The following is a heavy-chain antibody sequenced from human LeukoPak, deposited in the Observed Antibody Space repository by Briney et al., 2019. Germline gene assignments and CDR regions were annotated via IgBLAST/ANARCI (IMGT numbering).Heavy chain of an antibody. CDR1: GGPFSGYY. V-gene: IGHV4-34*01. Sequence: PSETLSLTCAVYGGPFSGYYWSWIRQPPGKGLEWIGEINHSGSTNYNPSLKSRVTISVDTSKSQFSLKLSSVTAADTAVYYCARGTDYDSSGFTSPGYFDYWGQGTLVTVSS. CDR2: INHSGST. CDR3: ARGTDYDSSGFTSPGYFDY. J-gene: IGHJ4*02. D-gene: IGHD3-22*01.